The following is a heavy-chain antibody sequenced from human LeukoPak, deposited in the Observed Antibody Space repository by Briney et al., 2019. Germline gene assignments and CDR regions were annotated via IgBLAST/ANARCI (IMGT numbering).Heavy chain of an antibody. CDR3: AKGTYYYDSSGYYRDAFDI. J-gene: IGHJ3*02. CDR2: INWNGGTT. CDR1: GFRFDDHG. Sequence: SGGSLRLSCAASGFRFDDHGMNWVRQAPGKGLEWVSGINWNGGTTGYVDSVKGRFTISRDNAKNSLYLQMNSLRAEDTALYYCAKGTYYYDSSGYYRDAFDIWGQGTMVTVSS. D-gene: IGHD3-22*01. V-gene: IGHV3-20*04.